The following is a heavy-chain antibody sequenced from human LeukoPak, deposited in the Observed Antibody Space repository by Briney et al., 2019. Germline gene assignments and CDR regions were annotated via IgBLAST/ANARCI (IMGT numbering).Heavy chain of an antibody. CDR1: GFTFSSYG. J-gene: IGHJ4*02. V-gene: IGHV3-30*02. Sequence: GGSLRLSCAASGFTFSSYGMHWVRQAPGKGLEWVAFIRYDGSNKYYADSVKGRFTISRDNSKNTLYLQMNSLRAADTAVYYCAKDLSVLLWFGELSPFDYWGQGTLVTVSS. D-gene: IGHD3-10*01. CDR3: AKDLSVLLWFGELSPFDY. CDR2: IRYDGSNK.